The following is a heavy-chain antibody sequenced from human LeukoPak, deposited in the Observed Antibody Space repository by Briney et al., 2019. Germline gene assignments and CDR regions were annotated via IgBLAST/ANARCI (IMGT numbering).Heavy chain of an antibody. D-gene: IGHD6-13*01. CDR2: IYYSGSA. Sequence: SETLSLTCTVSGGSISIYYWSWIRQPPGKGLEWIGYIYYSGSANYNPSLKSRVTISVDTSKNLFSLKVTSVTAADTAVYYCARFAAAAYYFDYWGQGTLVAVSS. J-gene: IGHJ4*02. CDR1: GGSISIYY. V-gene: IGHV4-59*01. CDR3: ARFAAAAYYFDY.